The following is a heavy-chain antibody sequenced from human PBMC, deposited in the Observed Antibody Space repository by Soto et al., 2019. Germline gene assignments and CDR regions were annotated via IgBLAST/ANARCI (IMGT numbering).Heavy chain of an antibody. J-gene: IGHJ4*02. V-gene: IGHV1-69*01. CDR1: GGTFSSYS. CDR3: ARDGGRHSGGIDY. Sequence: QVQLVQSGAEVKKPGSSVKVSCKASGGTFSSYSINWVRQAPGQWLEWMGEIIPIFGTANYAQKFQGRVTITADESTSTAYMELSSLRSEDTAVYYCARDGGRHSGGIDYWGQGTLVTVYS. CDR2: IIPIFGTA. D-gene: IGHD1-26*01.